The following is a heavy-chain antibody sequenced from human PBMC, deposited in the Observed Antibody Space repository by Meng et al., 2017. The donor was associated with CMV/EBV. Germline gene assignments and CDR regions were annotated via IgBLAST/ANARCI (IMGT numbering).Heavy chain of an antibody. CDR3: ATIVGAEYYFDY. Sequence: SETLSLTCTVSGGSISSYYWSWIRQPPGKGLEWIGYIYYSGSTNYNPSLKSRVTISVDTSKNQFSLKLSSVTAADTAVYYCATIVGAEYYFDYWGQGTLVTVSS. J-gene: IGHJ4*02. CDR2: IYYSGST. D-gene: IGHD1-26*01. V-gene: IGHV4-59*01. CDR1: GGSISSYY.